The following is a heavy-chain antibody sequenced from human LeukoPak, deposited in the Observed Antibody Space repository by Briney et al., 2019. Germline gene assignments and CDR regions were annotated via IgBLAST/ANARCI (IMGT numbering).Heavy chain of an antibody. J-gene: IGHJ4*02. CDR3: ARDGNYYDSSGYYYADY. CDR2: INPNSGGT. Sequence: GASVKVSCKASGYTFTGYYMHWVRQAPGQGLEWMGWINPNSGGTNYAQKFQGRVTMTRDTSISTAYMELGRLRSDDTAVYYCARDGNYYDSSGYYYADYWGQGTLVTVSS. D-gene: IGHD3-22*01. V-gene: IGHV1-2*02. CDR1: GYTFTGYY.